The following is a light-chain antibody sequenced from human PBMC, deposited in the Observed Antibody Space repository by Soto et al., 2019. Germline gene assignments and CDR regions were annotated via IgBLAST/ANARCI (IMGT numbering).Light chain of an antibody. CDR2: GNS. CDR3: QSYDSSLSAPV. Sequence: QSVLTQPPSVSGAPGQRVTISCTGSSSNIGAGYDVHWYQQLPGTAPKLLIYGNSNRPSGVPDRFSGSKSGTSASLAITGLQAEDEADYYCQSYDSSLSAPVFGGGTKL. V-gene: IGLV1-40*01. CDR1: SSNIGAGYD. J-gene: IGLJ2*01.